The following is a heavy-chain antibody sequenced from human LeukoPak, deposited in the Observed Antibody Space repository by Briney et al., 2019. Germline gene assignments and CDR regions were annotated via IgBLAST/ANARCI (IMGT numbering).Heavy chain of an antibody. J-gene: IGHJ6*02. D-gene: IGHD2-2*01. Sequence: SETLSLTCAVYGGSFSGYYWSWIRQPPGKGLEWIGEINHSGSTNYNPSLKSRVTISVDTSKNQFSLKLSSLTAADTAVYYCARGGVVPAAVKDYYYYGMDVWGQGTTVTVSS. V-gene: IGHV4-34*01. CDR1: GGSFSGYY. CDR2: INHSGST. CDR3: ARGGVVPAAVKDYYYYGMDV.